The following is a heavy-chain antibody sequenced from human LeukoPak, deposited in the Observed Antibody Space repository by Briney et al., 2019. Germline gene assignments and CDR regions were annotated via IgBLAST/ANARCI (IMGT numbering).Heavy chain of an antibody. J-gene: IGHJ4*02. CDR1: GFTFSIYA. CDR3: AKGYDILTGYFFDY. Sequence: GGSLRLSCAASGFTFSIYAMSWVRQAPGKGLEWVSSISDTGESTYYADSVKGRFTISRDNSKNTLFLQMNTLGAEDAALYYCAKGYDILTGYFFDYWGQGTLVTVSS. V-gene: IGHV3-23*01. D-gene: IGHD3-9*01. CDR2: ISDTGEST.